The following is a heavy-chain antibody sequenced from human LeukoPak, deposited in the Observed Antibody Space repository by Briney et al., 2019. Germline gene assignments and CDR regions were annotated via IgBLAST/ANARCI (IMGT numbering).Heavy chain of an antibody. Sequence: GGSLRLSCAASGFTFSNAWMSWVRQAPGKGLEWVGRIKSKTDGGTTDFAAPVKGRFTISRDDSKNTLYLQMNSLKTEDTAVYYCTTDLFSRYCSSTSCSGGYYYYGMDVWGQGTTVTVSS. D-gene: IGHD2-2*01. CDR3: TTDLFSRYCSSTSCSGGYYYYGMDV. CDR1: GFTFSNAW. CDR2: IKSKTDGGTT. J-gene: IGHJ6*02. V-gene: IGHV3-15*01.